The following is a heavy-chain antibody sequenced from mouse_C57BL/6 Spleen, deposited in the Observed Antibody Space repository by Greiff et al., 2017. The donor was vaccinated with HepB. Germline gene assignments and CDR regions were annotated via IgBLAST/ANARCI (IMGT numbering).Heavy chain of an antibody. CDR1: GYTFTSYW. CDR3: ATLYYDYGGFAY. D-gene: IGHD2-4*01. V-gene: IGHV1-61*01. CDR2: IYPSDSET. J-gene: IGHJ3*01. Sequence: QVHVKQPGAELVRPGSSVKLSCKASGYTFTSYWMDWVKQRPGQGLEWIGNIYPSDSETHYNQKFKDKATLTVDKSSSTAYMQLSSLTSEDSAVYYCATLYYDYGGFAYWGQGTLVTVSA.